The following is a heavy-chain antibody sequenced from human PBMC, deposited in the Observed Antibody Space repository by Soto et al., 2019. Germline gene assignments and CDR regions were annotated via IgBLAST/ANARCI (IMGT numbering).Heavy chain of an antibody. CDR3: ARALAPDTVNTAKKSYYYYYGMEV. CDR1: GFTFSSYG. Sequence: PGGSLRLSCSASGFTFSSYGMHWVRQAPGKGLEWVAVIWYDGSNKYYADSVKGRFTISRDNSKNTLYLQMNSLRAEDTAVYYCARALAPDTVNTAKKSYYYYYGMEVWGQGTTVTVSS. J-gene: IGHJ6*02. V-gene: IGHV3-33*01. CDR2: IWYDGSNK. D-gene: IGHD4-17*01.